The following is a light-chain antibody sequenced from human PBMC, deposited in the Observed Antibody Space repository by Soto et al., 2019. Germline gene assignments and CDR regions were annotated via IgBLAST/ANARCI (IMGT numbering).Light chain of an antibody. Sequence: AIRMTQSPSSFSASTGDRVTITCRASPGISSHLAWYQQKPGKAPKLLIYAASTLQSGVPSRFSGSGSGTDFTLTISCLQSEDFAAYYCQQYYDYPWTFGQGTTVEIK. V-gene: IGKV1-8*01. J-gene: IGKJ1*01. CDR1: PGISSH. CDR2: AAS. CDR3: QQYYDYPWT.